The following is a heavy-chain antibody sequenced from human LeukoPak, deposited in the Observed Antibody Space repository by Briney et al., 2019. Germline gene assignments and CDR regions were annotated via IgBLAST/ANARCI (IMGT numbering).Heavy chain of an antibody. D-gene: IGHD6-19*01. J-gene: IGHJ4*02. CDR2: ISSSGTTI. V-gene: IGHV3-11*04. Sequence: GGSLRLSCAASGFTFSDYYMSWIRQAPGKGLEWVSYISSSGTTIYYPGSVRGRFTISRDNAKNSLYLQMNSLRAEDTALYYCARGSSGWYVDYFDYWGQGTLVTVSS. CDR1: GFTFSDYY. CDR3: ARGSSGWYVDYFDY.